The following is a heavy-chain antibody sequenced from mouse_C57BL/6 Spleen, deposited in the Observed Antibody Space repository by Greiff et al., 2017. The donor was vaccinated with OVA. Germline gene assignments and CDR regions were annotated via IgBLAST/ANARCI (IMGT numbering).Heavy chain of an antibody. V-gene: IGHV1-52*01. CDR2: IDPSDSET. D-gene: IGHD1-1*01. J-gene: IGHJ1*03. CDR3: ARTDYGSSYFWYCDV. CDR1: GYTFTSYW. Sequence: VQLQQPGAELVRPGSSVKLSCKASGYTFTSYWMHWVKQRPIQGLEWIGNIDPSDSETHYNQKFKDKATLTVDKSSSTAYMQLSSLTSEDSAVYYCARTDYGSSYFWYCDVWGTGTTVTVSS.